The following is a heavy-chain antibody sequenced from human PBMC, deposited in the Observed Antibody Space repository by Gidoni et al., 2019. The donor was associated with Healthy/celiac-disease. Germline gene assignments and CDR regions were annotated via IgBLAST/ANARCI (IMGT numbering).Heavy chain of an antibody. D-gene: IGHD3-22*01. CDR1: GGTFSSYA. V-gene: IGHV1-69*01. CDR2: ITPILGTA. J-gene: IGHJ4*02. CDR3: ARDLGYDSSGYYFTY. Sequence: QVQLVQSGAEVKKPGASLEVSCKASGGTFSSYAISWVRQAPGQGLEWMGGITPILGTANYAQEFQGRVTITADESTSTAYMGLRSLRSEETAVYYCARDLGYDSSGYYFTYWGQGSMVTVSS.